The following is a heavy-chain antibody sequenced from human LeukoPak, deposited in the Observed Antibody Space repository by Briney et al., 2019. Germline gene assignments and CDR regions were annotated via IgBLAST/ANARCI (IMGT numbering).Heavy chain of an antibody. V-gene: IGHV3-74*01. J-gene: IGHJ4*02. CDR2: IEGDGSTT. CDR3: TRGYGSGSSLPFDY. CDR1: GFTLSSYW. Sequence: PGGSLRLSCVASGFTLSSYWMHWVRQAPGKGLVWVSRIEGDGSTTSYADSVKGRFTIFRDNAENTLYLQLNNLRAEDTAVYYCTRGYGSGSSLPFDYWGQGTLVTVSS. D-gene: IGHD3-10*01.